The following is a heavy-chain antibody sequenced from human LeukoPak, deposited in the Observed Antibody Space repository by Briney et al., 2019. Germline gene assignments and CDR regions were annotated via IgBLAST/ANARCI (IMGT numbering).Heavy chain of an antibody. V-gene: IGHV4-39*07. CDR2: VYYGRTT. CDR3: AREADIGKLPTYYYYYGMDV. J-gene: IGHJ6*02. CDR1: AASFISSSHH. D-gene: IGHD2-15*01. Sequence: PSETLSLTCTVSAASFISSSHHWGWIRQSPGKGLEWIGTVYYGRTTYYNPSLKSRVTISVDTSKNQFSLKLSSVTAADTAVYYCAREADIGKLPTYYYYYGMDVWGQGTTVTVSS.